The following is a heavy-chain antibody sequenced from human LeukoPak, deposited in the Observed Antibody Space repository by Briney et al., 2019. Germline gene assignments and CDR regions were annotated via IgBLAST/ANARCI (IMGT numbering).Heavy chain of an antibody. V-gene: IGHV3-74*01. D-gene: IGHD3-10*01. CDR2: INSDGSST. J-gene: IGHJ5*02. Sequence: PGGSLRLSCAASGFTFSSYWMHWVRQAPGKGLVWVSRINSDGSSTSYADSVKGRFTISRDNAKNSLYLQMNSLRAEDTAVYYCARDSSVYYYGSGSYLTWGQGTLVTVSS. CDR1: GFTFSSYW. CDR3: ARDSSVYYYGSGSYLT.